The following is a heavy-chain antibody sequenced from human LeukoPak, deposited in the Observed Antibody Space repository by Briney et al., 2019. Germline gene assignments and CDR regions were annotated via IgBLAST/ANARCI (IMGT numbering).Heavy chain of an antibody. CDR1: GFTFSSYE. D-gene: IGHD1-26*01. Sequence: GGSLRLSCAASGFTFSSYEMNWVRQAPGKGLEWISYISSSGSTIYYVDSVKGRFTISRDNANNSLYLQMNSLRAEDTAVYYCARDGGEWELDHWGQGTLVTVSS. J-gene: IGHJ4*02. CDR3: ARDGGEWELDH. V-gene: IGHV3-48*03. CDR2: ISSSGSTI.